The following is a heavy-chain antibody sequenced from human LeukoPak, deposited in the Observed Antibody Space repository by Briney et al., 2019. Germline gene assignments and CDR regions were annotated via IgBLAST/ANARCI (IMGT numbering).Heavy chain of an antibody. J-gene: IGHJ6*03. V-gene: IGHV4-59*01. CDR2: IFYSGST. D-gene: IGHD3-10*01. CDR1: GGSISGYY. Sequence: SETLSLTCTVPGGSISGYYWSWIRQPPWKGLAWIGYIFYSGSTSYNPSLKSRVTVSLDTSKNQFSLKLSSVTAADTAVYYCARSHGSGSYYHMDVWGKGTTVTVSS. CDR3: ARSHGSGSYYHMDV.